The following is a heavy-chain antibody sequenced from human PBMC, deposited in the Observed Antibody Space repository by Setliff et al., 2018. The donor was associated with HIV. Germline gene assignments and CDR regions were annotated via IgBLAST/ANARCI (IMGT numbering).Heavy chain of an antibody. J-gene: IGHJ4*02. CDR1: GDTFSSFS. CDR2: IIPILGMT. D-gene: IGHD3-10*01. V-gene: IGHV1-69*10. Sequence: SVKVSCKASGDTFSSFSINWVRQAPGQGLEWMGEIIPILGMTNYAQIFQGRVMITADESTNTAYMELSNLRPEDTAVYYCARERYYGSGSLDYFDYWGQGTLVTVSS. CDR3: ARERYYGSGSLDYFDY.